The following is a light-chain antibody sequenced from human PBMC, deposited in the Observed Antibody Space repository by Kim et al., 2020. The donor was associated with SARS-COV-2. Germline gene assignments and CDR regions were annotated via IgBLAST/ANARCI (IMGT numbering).Light chain of an antibody. CDR3: QQSYSSHRT. CDR2: ATS. CDR1: QSISTY. J-gene: IGKJ1*01. Sequence: DIQMTQSPSSLSASVGDRVTITCRASQSISTYLNWYQQKPGKAPNLLIYATSTLQSGVPSRFSGSGSGTDFTLTISSLQREDFATYYCQQSYSSHRTFGQGTKVDIK. V-gene: IGKV1-39*01.